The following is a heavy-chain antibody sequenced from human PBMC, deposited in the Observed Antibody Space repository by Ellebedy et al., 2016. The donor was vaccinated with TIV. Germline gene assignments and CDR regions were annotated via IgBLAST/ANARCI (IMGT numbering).Heavy chain of an antibody. CDR3: MLRYRSNWSSFDY. D-gene: IGHD6-13*01. CDR1: GLMASTCA. V-gene: IGHV3-23*01. Sequence: PGGSLRLSFAGSGLMASTCAMSGGRHTPGKGLEWVSGISGTGDRTYYADSVKGRFTISRDNSKFTVYLELSSLRAEDTALYYCMLRYRSNWSSFDYWGQGTMVTVSS. J-gene: IGHJ4*02. CDR2: ISGTGDRT.